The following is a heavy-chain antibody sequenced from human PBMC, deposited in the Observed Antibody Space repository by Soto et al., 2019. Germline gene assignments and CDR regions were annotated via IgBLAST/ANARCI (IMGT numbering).Heavy chain of an antibody. D-gene: IGHD2-2*02. V-gene: IGHV3-23*01. CDR1: GFNLSSYP. CDR2: VSNSGGSST. CDR3: AKGTLYDF. Sequence: GGSLSLSCAASGFNLSSYPMSWVRQAPGKGLEWVSGVSNSGGSSTYYADSVKGRFAISRDDSKNTLYLQMNSLRAEDTAVYYCAKGTLYDFRGQGTLVTVSS. J-gene: IGHJ4*02.